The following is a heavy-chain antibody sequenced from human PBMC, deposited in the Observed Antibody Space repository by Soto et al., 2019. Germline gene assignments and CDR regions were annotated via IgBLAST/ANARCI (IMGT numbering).Heavy chain of an antibody. CDR3: ARSLGYCSSTSCYHFDY. CDR1: GGSISSSNW. Sequence: PSETLSLTCAVSGGSISSSNWWSWVRQPPGKGLEWIGEIYHSGSTNYNPSLKSRVTISVDKSKNQFSLKLSSVTAADTAVYYCARSLGYCSSTSCYHFDYWGQGTLVTVSS. D-gene: IGHD2-2*01. J-gene: IGHJ4*02. CDR2: IYHSGST. V-gene: IGHV4-4*02.